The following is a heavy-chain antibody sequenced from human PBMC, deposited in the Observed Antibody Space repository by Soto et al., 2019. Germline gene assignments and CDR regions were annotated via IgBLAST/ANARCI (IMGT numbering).Heavy chain of an antibody. Sequence: VKVSCKASGGTFSSYAISWVRQAPGQGLEWMGGIIPIFGTANYAQKFQGRVTITADESTSTAYMELSSLRSEDTAVYYCASPGGLSGYHFDYWGQGTLVTVSS. J-gene: IGHJ4*02. D-gene: IGHD3-22*01. CDR3: ASPGGLSGYHFDY. CDR2: IIPIFGTA. V-gene: IGHV1-69*01. CDR1: GGTFSSYA.